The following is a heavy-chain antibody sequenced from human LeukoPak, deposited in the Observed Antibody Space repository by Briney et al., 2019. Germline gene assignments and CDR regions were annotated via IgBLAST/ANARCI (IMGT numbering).Heavy chain of an antibody. CDR1: GGSISSGDYY. D-gene: IGHD3-22*01. V-gene: IGHV4-30-4*01. Sequence: SETLSLTCTVSGGSISSGDYYWSWIRQPPGKGLEWIGYIYYSGSTYYNPSLKSRVTISVDTSKNQFSLKLSPVTAADTAVYYCARGAYYYYDSSGPEQDDAFDIWGQGTMVTVSS. J-gene: IGHJ3*02. CDR2: IYYSGST. CDR3: ARGAYYYYDSSGPEQDDAFDI.